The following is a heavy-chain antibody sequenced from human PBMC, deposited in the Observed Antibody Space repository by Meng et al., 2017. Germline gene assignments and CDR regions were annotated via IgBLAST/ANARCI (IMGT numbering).Heavy chain of an antibody. Sequence: HIPLKESGPTPVKPTQTLTLTCSLPGLSLSTRGVGVAWIRQPPGKALEWLALIYWDDDKRYSPSLKTRVTITKDTSKNQVVLTMANMDPVDTGTYYCAHSPYDETSGVFYFDYWGQGTLVTVSS. CDR1: GLSLSTRGVG. CDR2: IYWDDDK. V-gene: IGHV2-5*02. CDR3: AHSPYDETSGVFYFDY. D-gene: IGHD3-22*01. J-gene: IGHJ4*02.